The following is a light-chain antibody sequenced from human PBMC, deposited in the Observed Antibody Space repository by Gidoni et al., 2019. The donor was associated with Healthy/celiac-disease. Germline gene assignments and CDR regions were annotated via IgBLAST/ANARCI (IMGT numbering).Light chain of an antibody. CDR1: QDINNY. CDR2: DAS. Sequence: DIQMTQSPSSLSASVGDSVTITCQASQDINNYLNWYQQKPGKAPKLLIYDASNLETGVPSRFSGSGSGTDFTFTIISLQPEDIATYYFQQYATLPRTCGQGTKVEIK. CDR3: QQYATLPRT. V-gene: IGKV1-33*01. J-gene: IGKJ1*01.